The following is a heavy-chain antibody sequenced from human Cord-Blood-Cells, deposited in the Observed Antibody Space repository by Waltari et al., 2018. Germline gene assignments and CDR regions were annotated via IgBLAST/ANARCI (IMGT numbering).Heavy chain of an antibody. Sequence: QLQLQESGPGLVKPSETLSLTCTVSGGSIRSSSYYWGWIRQPPGTGLEWIGSIYYSGSTYYNPSLKSRVTISVDTSKNQFSLKLSSVTAADTAVYYCARHPNDMGSGSYYNWYFDLWGRGTLVTVSS. CDR1: GGSIRSSSYY. CDR2: IYYSGST. CDR3: ARHPNDMGSGSYYNWYFDL. J-gene: IGHJ2*01. D-gene: IGHD3-10*01. V-gene: IGHV4-39*01.